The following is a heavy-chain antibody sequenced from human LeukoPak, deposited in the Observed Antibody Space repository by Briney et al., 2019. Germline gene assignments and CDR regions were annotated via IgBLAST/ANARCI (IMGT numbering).Heavy chain of an antibody. D-gene: IGHD3-22*01. CDR3: ARAGVYYDSSGYYDPYYFDY. Sequence: GGSLRLSCAASGFTFSSYAMHWVRQAPGKGLEWVAVISYDGSNKYYADSVKGRFTFSRDNSKNTLYLQMNSLRAEDTAVYYCARAGVYYDSSGYYDPYYFDYWGQGTLVTVSS. V-gene: IGHV3-30*04. J-gene: IGHJ4*02. CDR2: ISYDGSNK. CDR1: GFTFSSYA.